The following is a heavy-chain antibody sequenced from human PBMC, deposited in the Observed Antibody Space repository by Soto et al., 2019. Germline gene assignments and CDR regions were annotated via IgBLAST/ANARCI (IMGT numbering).Heavy chain of an antibody. D-gene: IGHD3-10*01. CDR1: GYTFTSYA. CDR3: ARDRNYYGSGNLGY. J-gene: IGHJ4*02. V-gene: IGHV1-3*01. CDR2: INAGNGNT. Sequence: ASVKVSCKASGYTFTSYAMHWVRQAPGQRLEWMGWINAGNGNTKYSQKFQGRVTITRDTSASTAYMELSSLRSEDTAVYYCARDRNYYGSGNLGYWGQGTLVTVS.